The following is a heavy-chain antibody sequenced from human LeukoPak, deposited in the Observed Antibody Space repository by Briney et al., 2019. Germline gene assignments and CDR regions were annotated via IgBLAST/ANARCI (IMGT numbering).Heavy chain of an antibody. V-gene: IGHV1-2*02. Sequence: ASVKVSCKASGYTFTSYGISWVRQAPGQGLEWMGWINPNSGGTNYAQKFQGRVTMTRDTSISTAYMELSRLRSDDTAVYYCARSEGFTVIVVVDLAFDPWGQGTLVTVSS. J-gene: IGHJ5*02. CDR1: GYTFTSYG. D-gene: IGHD3-22*01. CDR2: INPNSGGT. CDR3: ARSEGFTVIVVVDLAFDP.